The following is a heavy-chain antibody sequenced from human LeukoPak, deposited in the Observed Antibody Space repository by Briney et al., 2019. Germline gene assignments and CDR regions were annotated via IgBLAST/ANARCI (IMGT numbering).Heavy chain of an antibody. J-gene: IGHJ4*02. D-gene: IGHD5-18*01. V-gene: IGHV3-30-3*01. CDR3: ARDSGYSYGTFDY. Sequence: GGSLRLSCAASGFTFNSYAMHWVRQAPGKGLEWVAVISYDGSNKYYADSVKGRFTISRDNSKNTLYLQMNSPRAEDTAVYYCARDSGYSYGTFDYWGQGTLVTVSS. CDR1: GFTFNSYA. CDR2: ISYDGSNK.